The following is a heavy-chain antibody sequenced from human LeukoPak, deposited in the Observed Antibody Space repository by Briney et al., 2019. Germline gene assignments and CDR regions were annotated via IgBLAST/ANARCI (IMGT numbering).Heavy chain of an antibody. D-gene: IGHD6-6*01. V-gene: IGHV4-34*01. CDR1: GGSFSGYY. CDR3: ARDCTIIEYSSSISWFDP. CDR2: INHSGST. J-gene: IGHJ5*02. Sequence: PSETLSLTCAVYGGSFSGYYWSWIRQPPGKGLEWIGEINHSGSTNYNPSLKSRVTISVDTSKNQFSLQLNSVTPEDTAVYYCARDCTIIEYSSSISWFDPWGQGTLVTVSS.